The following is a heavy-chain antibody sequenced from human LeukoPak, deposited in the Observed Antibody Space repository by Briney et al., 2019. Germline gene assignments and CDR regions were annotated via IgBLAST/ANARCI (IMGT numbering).Heavy chain of an antibody. D-gene: IGHD5-18*01. CDR2: ISLSGTMI. J-gene: IGHJ4*02. Sequence: WGSLRLSCAASGFIFSDCYMSWIRQAPGKGLEWVSDISLSGTMIYYADSVKGRFTISRDNARNSLYLHMDSQRVEDTAVYYCARGSGSRYGPFDYWGQGTLVTVSS. CDR1: GFIFSDCY. V-gene: IGHV3-11*04. CDR3: ARGSGSRYGPFDY.